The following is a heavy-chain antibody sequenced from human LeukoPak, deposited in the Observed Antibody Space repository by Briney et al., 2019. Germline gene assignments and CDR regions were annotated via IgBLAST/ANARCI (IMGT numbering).Heavy chain of an antibody. CDR1: GYTFTGYD. CDR3: ARGPYITMLRGVIINMRPGLRDPFNY. D-gene: IGHD3-10*01. CDR2: MNANTGNA. J-gene: IGHJ4*02. Sequence: ASVKVSCKASGYTFTGYDINWVRQATGQGLEGMGWMNANTGNAGYAQKCQGRVAMTRNSSIGTAYTELSSLRSEDTAVYSCARGPYITMLRGVIINMRPGLRDPFNYWGQGTLVTVSS. V-gene: IGHV1-8*01.